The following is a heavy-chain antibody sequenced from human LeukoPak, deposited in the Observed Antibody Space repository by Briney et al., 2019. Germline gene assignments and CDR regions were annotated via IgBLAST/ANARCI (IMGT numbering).Heavy chain of an antibody. CDR2: IYHSGST. J-gene: IGHJ4*02. V-gene: IGHV4-30-2*01. Sequence: SQTLSLTCAVSGGSISSGGYSWSWIRQPPRKGLEWIGYIYHSGSTYYNPSLKSRVTISVDRSKNQFSLKLSSVTAADTAVYYCARGRGYSYGEYYFDYWGQGTLVTVSS. CDR3: ARGRGYSYGEYYFDY. CDR1: GGSISSGGYS. D-gene: IGHD5-18*01.